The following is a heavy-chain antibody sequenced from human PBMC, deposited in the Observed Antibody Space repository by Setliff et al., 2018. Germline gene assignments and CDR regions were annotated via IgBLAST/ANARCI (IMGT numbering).Heavy chain of an antibody. CDR2: IYKTENS. D-gene: IGHD1-7*01. J-gene: IGHJ4*02. V-gene: IGHV4-30-4*02. Sequence: PSETLSLTCTVSGDSIISGRHYWSWIRQSPEKGLEWLGYIYKTENSYYKPSLKSRLTISVDASNNQFSLTMTNMDPVDTATYYCARSRYELPHYYFDYWGQGILVTVSS. CDR3: ARSRYELPHYYFDY. CDR1: GDSIISGRHY.